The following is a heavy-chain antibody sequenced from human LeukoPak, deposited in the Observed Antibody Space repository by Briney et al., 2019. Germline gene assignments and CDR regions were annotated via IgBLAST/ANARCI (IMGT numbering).Heavy chain of an antibody. D-gene: IGHD1-26*01. CDR1: GYTFTGYY. CDR2: MNPNSGGT. CDR3: ASVRIVGATTNAY. J-gene: IGHJ4*02. V-gene: IGHV1-2*02. Sequence: GASVKVSCKASGYTFTGYYINWVRQAPGQGLEWMGWMNPNSGGTSYAQKFQGRVTMTRDTSISTAYMELSRLRSEDTAVYYCASVRIVGATTNAYWGQRTLVTVSS.